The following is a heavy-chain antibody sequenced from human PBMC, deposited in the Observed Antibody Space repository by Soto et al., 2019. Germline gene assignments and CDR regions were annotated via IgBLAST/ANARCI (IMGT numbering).Heavy chain of an antibody. J-gene: IGHJ5*02. Sequence: RASVKVSCKASGCTFTSYAMHWVRQAPGQRLEWMGWINAGNGNTKYSQKFQGRVTITRDTSASTAYMELSSLRSEDTAVYYCARGMYSSGRHNWFDPWGQGTLVTVSS. CDR3: ARGMYSSGRHNWFDP. CDR2: INAGNGNT. D-gene: IGHD6-19*01. V-gene: IGHV1-3*01. CDR1: GCTFTSYA.